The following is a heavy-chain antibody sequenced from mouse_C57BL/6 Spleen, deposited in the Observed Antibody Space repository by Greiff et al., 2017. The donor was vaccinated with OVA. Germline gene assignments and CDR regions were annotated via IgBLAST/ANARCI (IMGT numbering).Heavy chain of an antibody. CDR1: GYSFTGYY. CDR3: ASSRVVAMDY. Sequence: VQLQQSGPELVKPGASVKISCKASGYSFTGYYMNWVKQSPEKSLEWIGEINPSTGGTTYNQKLKAKATLTVDKSSSTAYMQLKSLTSEDSAVYYCASSRVVAMDYWGQGTSVTVSS. CDR2: INPSTGGT. J-gene: IGHJ4*01. V-gene: IGHV1-42*01.